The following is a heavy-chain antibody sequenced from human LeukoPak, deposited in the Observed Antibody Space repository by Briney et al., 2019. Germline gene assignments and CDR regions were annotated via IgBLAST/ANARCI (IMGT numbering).Heavy chain of an antibody. V-gene: IGHV3-33*01. Sequence: GGSLRLSCAASGFTFSSYGMHWVRQAPGKGLEWVAVIWYDGSNKYYADSVKGRFTISRDNSKNTLYLQMNSLRAEDTAVYYCARDLGSGTRGFDYWGQGTLVTVSS. CDR3: ARDLGSGTRGFDY. J-gene: IGHJ4*02. CDR2: IWYDGSNK. CDR1: GFTFSSYG. D-gene: IGHD3-10*01.